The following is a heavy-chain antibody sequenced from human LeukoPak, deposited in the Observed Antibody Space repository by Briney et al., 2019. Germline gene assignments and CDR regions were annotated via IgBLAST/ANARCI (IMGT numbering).Heavy chain of an antibody. V-gene: IGHV3-48*01. CDR3: ARDMYYYDSSGYAAYYMDV. CDR2: ISSSSSTI. CDR1: RFTFSSYS. D-gene: IGHD3-22*01. J-gene: IGHJ6*03. Sequence: PGGSLRLSCAASRFTFSSYSMNWVRQAPGKGLEWASYISSSSSTIYYADSVKGRFTISRDNAKNSLYLQMNSLRAEDTAVYYCARDMYYYDSSGYAAYYMDVWGKGSTVTVSS.